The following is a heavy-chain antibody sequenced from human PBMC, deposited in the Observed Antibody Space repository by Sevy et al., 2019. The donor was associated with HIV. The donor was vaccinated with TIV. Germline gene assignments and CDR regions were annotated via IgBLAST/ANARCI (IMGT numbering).Heavy chain of an antibody. CDR2: ISLSNTSM. CDR1: GFIFSSYD. Sequence: GGSLRLSCAASGFIFSSYDMHWVRQAPGKGLEWVSSISLSNTSMYYVDSVKGRFSISRYNARNSLSLQMNSLRAEDTAVYYCARSGYYYRGFDYWGQGTLVTVSS. D-gene: IGHD5-12*01. V-gene: IGHV3-21*01. J-gene: IGHJ4*02. CDR3: ARSGYYYRGFDY.